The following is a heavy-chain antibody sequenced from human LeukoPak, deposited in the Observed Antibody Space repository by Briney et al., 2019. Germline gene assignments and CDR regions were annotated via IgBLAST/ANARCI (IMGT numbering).Heavy chain of an antibody. V-gene: IGHV3-21*01. CDR2: ISSSSYI. J-gene: IGHJ4*02. CDR1: GFTFSSYS. Sequence: PGGSLRLSCAASGFTFSSYSMNWVRQAPGKGLEWVSSISSSSYIYYADSVKGRFTISRDNAKNSLYLQMNSLRAEDTAVYYCARVVRACTNGVCYRGDDYWGQGTLVTVSS. D-gene: IGHD2-8*01. CDR3: ARVVRACTNGVCYRGDDY.